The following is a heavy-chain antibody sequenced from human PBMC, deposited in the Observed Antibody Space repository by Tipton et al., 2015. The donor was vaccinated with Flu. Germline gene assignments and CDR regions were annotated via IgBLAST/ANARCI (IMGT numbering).Heavy chain of an antibody. D-gene: IGHD3-22*01. CDR1: GDSITSGNYY. CDR2: VSSSGST. CDR3: TRGTIYYDSRGFAYYRFGP. Sequence: LRLSCTVSGDSITSGNYYWTWIRQSAGKGLEWIGRVSSSGSTRYNPSLKGRATISLDMSRNQFSLKLISVTAADTAVYYCTRGTIYYDSRGFAYYRFGPWGQGSLVSVSS. V-gene: IGHV4-61*02. J-gene: IGHJ5*02.